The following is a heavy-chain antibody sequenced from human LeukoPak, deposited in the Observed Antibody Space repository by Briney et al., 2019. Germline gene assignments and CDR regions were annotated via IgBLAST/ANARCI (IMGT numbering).Heavy chain of an antibody. D-gene: IGHD6-13*01. V-gene: IGHV1-46*01. CDR2: INPSGGST. J-gene: IGHJ6*03. CDR1: GYTFTAYY. Sequence: ASVKVSCKASGYTFTAYYIHWVRQAPGQGLEWMGIINPSGGSTTYAQKFQGRVTMTRDTSTSTVYMELSSLRSEDTAVYYCARQGAAGKYYYYYMDVWGKGTTVTVSS. CDR3: ARQGAAGKYYYYYMDV.